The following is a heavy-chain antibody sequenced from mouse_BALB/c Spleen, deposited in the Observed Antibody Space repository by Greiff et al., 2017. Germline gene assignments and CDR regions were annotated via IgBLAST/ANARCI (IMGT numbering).Heavy chain of an antibody. V-gene: IGHV1-67*01. CDR1: GYTFTDYA. J-gene: IGHJ3*01. D-gene: IGHD2-4*01. CDR2: ISTYYGNT. Sequence: QVQLQQSGPELVRPGVSVKISCKGSGYTFTDYAMHWVKQSHAKSLEWIGVISTYYGNTNYNQKFKGKATMTVDKSSSTAYMELARLTSEDSAIYYCAREEMITTKAWFAYWGQGTLVTVSA. CDR3: AREEMITTKAWFAY.